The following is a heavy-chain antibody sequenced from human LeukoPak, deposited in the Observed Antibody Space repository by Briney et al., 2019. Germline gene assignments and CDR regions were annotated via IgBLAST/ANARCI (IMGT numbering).Heavy chain of an antibody. J-gene: IGHJ4*02. CDR3: ARAEDTAMVDY. CDR2: INPSGGST. Sequence: ASVKVSCKASGYTFTSYYMHWVRQAPGQGLEWMGIINPSGGSTSYAQKFQGRVTMTRDTSTSTVYMELSRLRSDDTAVYYCARAEDTAMVDYWGQGTLVTVSS. D-gene: IGHD5-18*01. V-gene: IGHV1-46*01. CDR1: GYTFTSYY.